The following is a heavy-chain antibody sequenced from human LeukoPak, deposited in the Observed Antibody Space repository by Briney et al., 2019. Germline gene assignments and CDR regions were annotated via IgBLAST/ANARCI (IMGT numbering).Heavy chain of an antibody. CDR3: AREESGFYGDYVWGSYRYYFDY. CDR2: ISSSSSYI. CDR1: GFTFSSYS. D-gene: IGHD3-16*02. V-gene: IGHV3-21*01. Sequence: GGSLRLSCAASGFTFSSYSMNWVRQAPGKGLEWVSSISSSSSYIYYADSVKGRFTISRDNAKNSLYLQVNSLRAEDTAVYYCAREESGFYGDYVWGSYRYYFDYWGQGTLVTVSS. J-gene: IGHJ4*02.